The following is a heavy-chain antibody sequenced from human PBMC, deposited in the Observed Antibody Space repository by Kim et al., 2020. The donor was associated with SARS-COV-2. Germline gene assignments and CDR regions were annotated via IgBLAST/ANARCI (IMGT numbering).Heavy chain of an antibody. V-gene: IGHV3-9*01. CDR3: WGSTFGGVIVRGDSLDI. J-gene: IGHJ3*02. CDR2: ISWNSGSI. D-gene: IGHD3-16*02. Sequence: GGSLRLSCAASGFTFDDYAMHWVRQAPGKGLEWVSGISWNSGSIGYADSVKGRFTISRDNAKNSLYLQMNSLRAEDTALYYCWGSTFGGVIVRGDSLDIWDQETMGTVS. CDR1: GFTFDDYA.